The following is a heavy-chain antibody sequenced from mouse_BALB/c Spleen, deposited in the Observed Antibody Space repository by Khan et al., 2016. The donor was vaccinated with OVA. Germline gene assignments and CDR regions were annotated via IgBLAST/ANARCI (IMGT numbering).Heavy chain of an antibody. D-gene: IGHD4-1*01. CDR2: INSDGYYT. V-gene: IGHV5-6*01. CDR1: GFTFSAYS. CDR3: ASHLTESFAY. J-gene: IGHJ3*01. Sequence: EVQLVQSGGDLMKPGGSLKLSCAASGFTFSAYSMSWVSQTPDKRLEWVATINSDGYYTYYPDSVQGRFTISRNNAKNTLSLQMSSLKSEDTAIYYCASHLTESFAYWGQGTLVTVSA.